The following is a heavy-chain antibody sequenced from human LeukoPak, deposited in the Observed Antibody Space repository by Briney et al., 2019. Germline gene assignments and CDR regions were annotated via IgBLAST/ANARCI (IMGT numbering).Heavy chain of an antibody. CDR1: GFTFSSYW. V-gene: IGHV3-74*01. CDR3: ARAVTYFYGSVTYDWFDP. Sequence: GGSLRLSCAASGFTFSSYWMHWVRHTPGKGLVWVSRIKSDGSTIYADSVKGRFTISRDNARNTLYLQMNSLRVEDTAMYYCARAVTYFYGSVTYDWFDPWGQGTLVTVSS. D-gene: IGHD3-10*01. CDR2: IKSDGST. J-gene: IGHJ5*02.